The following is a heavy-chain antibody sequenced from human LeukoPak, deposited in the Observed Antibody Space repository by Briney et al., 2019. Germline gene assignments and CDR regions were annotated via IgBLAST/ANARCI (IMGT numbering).Heavy chain of an antibody. V-gene: IGHV4-59*01. CDR1: GGSISSYY. Sequence: SETLSLTCTVSGGSISSYYWCWIRQPPGKGLEWIGYIYYSGSTNYNPSLKSRVTISVDTSKNQFSLKLSSVTAADTAVYYCARADSSSWYEVDYWGQGTLVTVSS. CDR2: IYYSGST. J-gene: IGHJ4*02. CDR3: ARADSSSWYEVDY. D-gene: IGHD6-13*01.